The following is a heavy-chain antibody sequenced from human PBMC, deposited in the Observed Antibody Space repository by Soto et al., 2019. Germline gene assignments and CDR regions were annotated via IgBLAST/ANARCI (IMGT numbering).Heavy chain of an antibody. V-gene: IGHV1-3*01. D-gene: IGHD4-17*01. CDR3: ARERPPPGDYDGH. J-gene: IGHJ4*02. CDR2: INAGNGNT. CDR1: GYTFTGYA. Sequence: ASVKVSCKASGYTFTGYAMHWVRQAPGQRLEWMGWINAGNGNTKYSQKFQGRVTITRDTSASAAYMELSSLSSEDTAVYYCARERPPPGDYDGHWGQGTLVPVSS.